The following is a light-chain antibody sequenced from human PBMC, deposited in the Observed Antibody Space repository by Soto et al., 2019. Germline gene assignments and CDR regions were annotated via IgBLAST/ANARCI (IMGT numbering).Light chain of an antibody. CDR2: SAS. J-gene: IGKJ1*01. Sequence: EIVLTQSPGTLSLSPGERATLSCRASQSVNPYYLAWYQQKPGQAPRLLIYSASSRAAGIPDRFSGSGSGTDFPLNISRLEPEDFGVYYCQYYGSSPWTFGQGTKVEIK. CDR3: QYYGSSPWT. CDR1: QSVNPYY. V-gene: IGKV3-20*01.